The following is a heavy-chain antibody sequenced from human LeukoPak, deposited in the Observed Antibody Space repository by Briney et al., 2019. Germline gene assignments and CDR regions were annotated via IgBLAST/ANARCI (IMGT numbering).Heavy chain of an antibody. J-gene: IGHJ4*02. Sequence: GGSLRLSCAASGFTFSDYYMSWIRQAPGKGLEWVSYISSSGSTIYYADSVMGRFTISRDNAKNSLYLQMNSLRAEDTAVYYCARDCGYDPPSFDYWGQGTLVTVSS. D-gene: IGHD5-12*01. V-gene: IGHV3-11*01. CDR1: GFTFSDYY. CDR2: ISSSGSTI. CDR3: ARDCGYDPPSFDY.